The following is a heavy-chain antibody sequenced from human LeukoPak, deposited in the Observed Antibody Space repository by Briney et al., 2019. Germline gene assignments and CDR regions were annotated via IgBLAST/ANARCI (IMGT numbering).Heavy chain of an antibody. CDR3: ARRGMAFDY. CDR2: TYYRSKWYN. CDR1: GDSVSSSSAT. V-gene: IGHV6-1*01. D-gene: IGHD6-13*01. Sequence: SQTLSHTPAISGDSVSSSSATWDWIRQSPSSGLEWLGRTYYRSKWYNDYAVSVRSRITINPDTSKNQFSLQLNSVTPEDTGFYYCARRGMAFDYWGQGNPVTVSS. J-gene: IGHJ4*02.